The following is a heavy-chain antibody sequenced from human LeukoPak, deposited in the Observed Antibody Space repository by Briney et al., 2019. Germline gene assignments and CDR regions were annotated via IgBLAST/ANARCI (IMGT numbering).Heavy chain of an antibody. CDR1: GYTFTSYY. V-gene: IGHV1-46*01. CDR3: ASEEPRYCGGDCYRPPDV. D-gene: IGHD2-21*02. CDR2: INPSGGST. Sequence: ASVKVPCKASGYTFTSYYMHWVRQAPGQGLEWMGIINPSGGSTSYAQKFQGRVTMTRDTSMSTVYMELSSLRSEDTAVYYCASEEPRYCGGDCYRPPDVCGQGTTVTVSS. J-gene: IGHJ6*02.